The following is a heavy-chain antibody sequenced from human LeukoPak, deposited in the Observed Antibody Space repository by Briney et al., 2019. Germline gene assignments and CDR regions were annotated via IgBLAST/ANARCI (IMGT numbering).Heavy chain of an antibody. CDR2: IRYDGSNK. Sequence: GGSLRLSCAASGFTFSSYGMHWVRQAPGKGLEWVAFIRYDGSNKYYADSVKGRFTISRDNSKNTLYLQVNSLRAEDTAVYYCAKEDGSSWYFDYWGQGTLVTVSS. CDR1: GFTFSSYG. J-gene: IGHJ4*02. V-gene: IGHV3-30*02. CDR3: AKEDGSSWYFDY. D-gene: IGHD6-13*01.